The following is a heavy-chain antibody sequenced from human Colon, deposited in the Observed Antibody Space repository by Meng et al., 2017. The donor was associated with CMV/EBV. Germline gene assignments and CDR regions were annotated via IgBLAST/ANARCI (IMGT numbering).Heavy chain of an antibody. J-gene: IGHJ4*02. CDR3: AAGGGTHAAALGVFDF. CDR2: IWFDGSKK. V-gene: IGHV3-30*02. Sequence: GGSLRLSCKAFGFTIDWHARHWVRQAPGKGLEWVASIWFDGSKKNYADPVTGRFTIPGDNSKNMQFLKMNSLRDEDTALYYCAAGGGTHAAALGVFDFWGQGTPVTVSS. D-gene: IGHD6-25*01. CDR1: GFTIDWHA.